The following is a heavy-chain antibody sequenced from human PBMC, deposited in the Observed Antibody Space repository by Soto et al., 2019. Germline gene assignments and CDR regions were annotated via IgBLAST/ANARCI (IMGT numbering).Heavy chain of an antibody. CDR1: GFTFTSSA. CDR3: AADNPSSYYYYYGMDV. V-gene: IGHV1-58*01. CDR2: IVVGSGNT. J-gene: IGHJ6*02. Sequence: ASVKVSCKASGFTFTSSAVQWVRQARGQRLEWIGWIVVGSGNTNYAQKFQERVTITRDMSTSTAYMELSSLRSEDTAVYYCAADNPSSYYYYYGMDVWGQGTTVTVSS.